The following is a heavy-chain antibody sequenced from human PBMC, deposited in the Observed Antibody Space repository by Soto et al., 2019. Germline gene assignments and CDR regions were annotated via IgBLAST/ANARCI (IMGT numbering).Heavy chain of an antibody. V-gene: IGHV4-30-4*01. CDR2: IYYSGST. D-gene: IGHD3-3*01. Sequence: SETLSLTCTVSGGSISSGDYYWSWIRQPPGKGLEWIGSIYYSGSTYYNPSLKSRVTISVDTSKNQFSLKLSSVTAADTAVYYCARDTPSGYSPYYYYGMDVWGQGTTVTVS. J-gene: IGHJ6*02. CDR3: ARDTPSGYSPYYYYGMDV. CDR1: GGSISSGDYY.